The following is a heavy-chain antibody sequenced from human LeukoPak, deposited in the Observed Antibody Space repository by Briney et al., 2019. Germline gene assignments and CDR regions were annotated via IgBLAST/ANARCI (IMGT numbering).Heavy chain of an antibody. CDR3: ARSSAAAGADP. D-gene: IGHD6-13*01. CDR1: GGSISSGLYS. Sequence: SQTLSLTCDVSGGSISSGLYSWSWIRQPPGKGLEWIGYIYHSGSTYYNPSLKTRVTISVGRSKNHFSLKLTSVTAADTAVYYCARSSAAAGADPWGQGTLVTVSS. J-gene: IGHJ5*02. V-gene: IGHV4-30-2*01. CDR2: IYHSGST.